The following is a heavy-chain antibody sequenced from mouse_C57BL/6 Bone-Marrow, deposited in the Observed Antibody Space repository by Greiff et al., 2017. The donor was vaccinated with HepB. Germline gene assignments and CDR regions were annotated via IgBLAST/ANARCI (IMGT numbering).Heavy chain of an antibody. CDR2: IYPGDGVT. Sequence: VQLQQSGAELVKPGASVKISCKASGYAFSSSWMNWVKQRPGQGLEWIGRIYPGDGVTNYNGKFKGKATLTADKSSSTAYMQLSSLTSEDSAVYVGATVHWSGYIYWYFDVWGTGTTVTVSS. V-gene: IGHV1-82*01. J-gene: IGHJ1*03. CDR3: ATVHWSGYIYWYFDV. CDR1: GYAFSSSW. D-gene: IGHD1-1*01.